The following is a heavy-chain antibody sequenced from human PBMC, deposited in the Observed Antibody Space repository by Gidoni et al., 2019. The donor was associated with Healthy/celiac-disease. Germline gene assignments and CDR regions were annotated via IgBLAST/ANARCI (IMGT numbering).Heavy chain of an antibody. J-gene: IGHJ6*02. CDR1: GGSISSYY. D-gene: IGHD2-15*01. V-gene: IGHV4-59*01. CDR3: ARGGGYCSGGSCYNYYGMDV. Sequence: QVQLQESGPGLVQPSETRSLTCTVSGGSISSYYWSWIRQPPGKGLEWIGYIYYSGSTNYNPSLKSRVTISVDTSKNQFSLKLSSVTAADTAVYYCARGGGYCSGGSCYNYYGMDVWGQGTTVTVSS. CDR2: IYYSGST.